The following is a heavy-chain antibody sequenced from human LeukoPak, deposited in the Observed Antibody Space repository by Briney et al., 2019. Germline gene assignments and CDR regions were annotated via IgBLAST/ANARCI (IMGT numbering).Heavy chain of an antibody. CDR1: GYTFTGYC. CDR3: ARDEGNSYGFMDV. D-gene: IGHD5-18*01. Sequence: GASVKVSCKASGYTFTGYCMHWVRQAPGQGLEWMGWINPKSGGTNYAQKFRGRVTMTRDTSISTAYMELSRLRSDDTAVYYCARDEGNSYGFMDVWGKGTTVAVSS. CDR2: INPKSGGT. V-gene: IGHV1-2*02. J-gene: IGHJ6*03.